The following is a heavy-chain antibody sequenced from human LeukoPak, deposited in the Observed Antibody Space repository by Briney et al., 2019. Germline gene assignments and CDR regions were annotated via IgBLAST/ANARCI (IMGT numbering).Heavy chain of an antibody. CDR1: GGTFSSYA. V-gene: IGHV1-69*04. CDR2: IIPILGIA. D-gene: IGHD5-12*01. Sequence: ASVEVSCKASGGTFSSYAISWVRQAPGQGLEWMGRIIPILGIANYAQKFQGRVTITADKSTSTAYMELSSLRSEDTAVYYCARVSYGGYGGVDNYYYYGMDVWGQGTTVTVSS. J-gene: IGHJ6*02. CDR3: ARVSYGGYGGVDNYYYYGMDV.